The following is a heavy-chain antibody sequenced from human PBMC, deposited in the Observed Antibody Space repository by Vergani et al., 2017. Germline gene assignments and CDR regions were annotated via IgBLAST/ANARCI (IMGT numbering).Heavy chain of an antibody. CDR2: IWYDGSNK. CDR1: GFTFSNYG. D-gene: IGHD2-2*01. V-gene: IGHV3-33*01. J-gene: IGHJ3*02. CDR3: ARGYSSSDDAFDI. Sequence: QVQLVESGGGVVQPGRSLRLSCAASGFTFSNYGMHWVRQAPGKGLEWVAVIWYDGSNKYYADSVKGRLTISRDNSKNTLYLQMNSLRAEDTAVYFCARGYSSSDDAFDIWGQGTMVTVSS.